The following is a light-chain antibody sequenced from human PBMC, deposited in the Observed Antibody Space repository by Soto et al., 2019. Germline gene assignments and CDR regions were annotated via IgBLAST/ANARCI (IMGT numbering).Light chain of an antibody. CDR1: QSVSNSS. Sequence: EIVLTQSPGTLSLSPGERATFSCRASQSVSNSSLAWYHQKPGQAPRLLLFAASRRATGIPDTFSGSGSGTDFTLTISRLEPEDFAVYYCHQYGTSPWTFGQGTRVDIK. J-gene: IGKJ1*01. CDR3: HQYGTSPWT. V-gene: IGKV3-20*01. CDR2: AAS.